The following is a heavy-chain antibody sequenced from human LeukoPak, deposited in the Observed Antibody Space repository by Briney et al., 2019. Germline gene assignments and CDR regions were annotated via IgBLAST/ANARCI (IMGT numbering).Heavy chain of an antibody. Sequence: PGGSLRLSCAASGFTFSSYGMHWVRQAPGKGLEWVALIWYDGSNKYYADSVKGRFTISRDNAKNSLYLQMNSLRAEDTAVYYCAGDFSIDSSSHVNYGMDVWGQGTTVTVSS. CDR1: GFTFSSYG. D-gene: IGHD6-13*01. J-gene: IGHJ6*02. V-gene: IGHV3-33*01. CDR3: AGDFSIDSSSHVNYGMDV. CDR2: IWYDGSNK.